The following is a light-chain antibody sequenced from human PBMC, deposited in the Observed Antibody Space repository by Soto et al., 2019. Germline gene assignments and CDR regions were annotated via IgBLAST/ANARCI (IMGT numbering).Light chain of an antibody. V-gene: IGKV1-27*01. J-gene: IGKJ1*01. CDR2: AAT. CDR1: QGISNY. Sequence: DIQMTQSPSSLSTSVGDRVTITCRASQGISNYLAWYQQKPGKVPKLLIYAATNLQSGVPSRFSGSGSGTDFSLTIRSLQPADVATYYCQKYNRATWTFGQGTKVEIK. CDR3: QKYNRATWT.